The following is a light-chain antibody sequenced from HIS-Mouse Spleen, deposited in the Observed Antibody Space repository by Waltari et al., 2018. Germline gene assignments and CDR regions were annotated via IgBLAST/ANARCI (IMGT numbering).Light chain of an antibody. CDR1: QSVLYRSNNKNY. CDR2: WAS. Sequence: IVMTQSPDSLAVSLGERATINCKSSQSVLYRSNNKNYLAWYQQKPGQPPKLLLYWASTRESGVPDRFSCSGSGTEFTLTISSLQAEDVAFYYCQQYYSTPYTFGQGTKLEIK. J-gene: IGKJ2*01. CDR3: QQYYSTPYT. V-gene: IGKV4-1*01.